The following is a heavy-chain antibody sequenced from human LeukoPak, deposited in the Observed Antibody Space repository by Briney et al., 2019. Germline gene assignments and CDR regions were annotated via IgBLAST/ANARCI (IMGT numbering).Heavy chain of an antibody. CDR1: GFSFSSYS. Sequence: PGGSLRLSCAASGFSFSSYSMNWVRQAPGKGLEWVSSISSSSSYIYYVDSVKGRFIISRDNAKNSLYLQMNSLRAEDTAVYYCARNPKNDYGDYEYYYYYMDVWGKGTTVTVSS. V-gene: IGHV3-21*01. CDR2: ISSSSSYI. J-gene: IGHJ6*03. CDR3: ARNPKNDYGDYEYYYYYMDV. D-gene: IGHD4-17*01.